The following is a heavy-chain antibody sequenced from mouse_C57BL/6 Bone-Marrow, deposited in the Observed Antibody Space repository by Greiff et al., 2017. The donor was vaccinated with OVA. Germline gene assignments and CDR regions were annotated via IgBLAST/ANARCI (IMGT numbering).Heavy chain of an antibody. J-gene: IGHJ3*01. V-gene: IGHV1-5*01. Sequence: VQLQQSGTVLARPGASVKMSCKTSGYTFTSYWMHWVKQRPGQGLAWIGAIYPGNSDTSYNQKFKGKAKLTAVTSASTAYMELSSLTNEDSAVYYCTRDYYYGSSSAWFAYWGQGTLVTVSA. CDR1: GYTFTSYW. CDR2: IYPGNSDT. CDR3: TRDYYYGSSSAWFAY. D-gene: IGHD1-1*01.